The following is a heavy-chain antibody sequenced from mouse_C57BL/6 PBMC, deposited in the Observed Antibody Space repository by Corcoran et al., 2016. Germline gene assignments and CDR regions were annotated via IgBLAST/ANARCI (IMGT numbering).Heavy chain of an antibody. CDR2: INPNNGGT. J-gene: IGHJ4*01. CDR1: GYTFTDYY. CDR3: APYSDALDY. V-gene: IGHV1-26*01. Sequence: EVQLQQSGPELVKPGASVKISCKASGYTFTDYYMNWVKQSHGKSLEWIGDINPNNGGTSYNQKFKGKATLTVDKTSSTAYMELRSLTSEDSAVYYCAPYSDALDYCGQGTSVTVSS. D-gene: IGHD2-12*01.